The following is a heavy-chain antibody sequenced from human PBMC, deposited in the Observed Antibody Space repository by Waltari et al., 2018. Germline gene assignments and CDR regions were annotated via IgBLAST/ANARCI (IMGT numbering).Heavy chain of an antibody. CDR2: IKQDGSEK. CDR3: ARVGYSKGDAFDI. Sequence: EVQLVESGGGLVQPGGSLRLSCAASGFPLSSYWMTWFRQAPGKGLEWVANIKQDGSEKYYVDSVKGRFTISRDNAKNSLYLQMNSLRAEDTAVYYCARVGYSKGDAFDIWGQGTMVTVSS. D-gene: IGHD6-13*01. CDR1: GFPLSSYW. J-gene: IGHJ3*02. V-gene: IGHV3-7*04.